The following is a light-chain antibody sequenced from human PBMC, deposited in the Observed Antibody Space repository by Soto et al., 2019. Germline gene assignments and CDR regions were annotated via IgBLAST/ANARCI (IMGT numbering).Light chain of an antibody. J-gene: IGLJ3*02. CDR2: EVS. CDR3: CSYAGRSTLV. V-gene: IGLV2-23*02. CDR1: SSDVGSYNL. Sequence: QSALTQPASVSGSPGQSITISCTGTSSDVGSYNLVSWYQQHPGKAPKVMIYEVSQRPSGVSKRFSGSKSGNTASLTISGLQDEDEADYYCCSYAGRSTLVFGGGTKLTVL.